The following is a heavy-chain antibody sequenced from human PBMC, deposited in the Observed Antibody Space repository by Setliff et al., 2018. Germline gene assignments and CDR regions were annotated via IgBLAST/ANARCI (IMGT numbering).Heavy chain of an antibody. V-gene: IGHV4-39*01. Sequence: SETLSLTCTVSGASLNSGTYYWGWIRQPPGKGLEWIGRIYYRGDTYYNPSLKGRLTISVDTAQNQFSPRLTSVTAADTAVYYCARTGTYRYFDYWGQGALVTVSS. CDR2: IYYRGDT. CDR3: ARTGTYRYFDY. CDR1: GASLNSGTYY. D-gene: IGHD1-1*01. J-gene: IGHJ4*02.